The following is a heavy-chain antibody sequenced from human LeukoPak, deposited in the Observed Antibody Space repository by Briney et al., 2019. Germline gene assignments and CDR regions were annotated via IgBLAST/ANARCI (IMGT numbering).Heavy chain of an antibody. CDR1: GGSISSSSYY. D-gene: IGHD5-12*01. J-gene: IGHJ1*01. Sequence: SETLSLTCTVSGGSISSSSYYWGWIRQPPGKGLEWIGSIYYSGSTYYNPSLKSRVTISVDTSKNQFSLKLSSVTAADTAVYYCARAVATADQYFQHWGQGTLVTVSS. V-gene: IGHV4-39*07. CDR2: IYYSGST. CDR3: ARAVATADQYFQH.